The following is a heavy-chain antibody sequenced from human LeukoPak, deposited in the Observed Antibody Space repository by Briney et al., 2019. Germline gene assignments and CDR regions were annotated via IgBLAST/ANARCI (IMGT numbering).Heavy chain of an antibody. Sequence: SETLSLTCTVSGGSISSSGYYWGWIRQPPGKGLEWIGSIYDSGSTYYNPSLRSRVTISVDTSKNQFSLKLSSVTAADTAVYYCARVIYYDILTGSYNVYDYWGQGTLVTVSS. D-gene: IGHD3-9*01. CDR2: IYDSGST. J-gene: IGHJ4*02. CDR3: ARVIYYDILTGSYNVYDY. CDR1: GGSISSSGYY. V-gene: IGHV4-39*01.